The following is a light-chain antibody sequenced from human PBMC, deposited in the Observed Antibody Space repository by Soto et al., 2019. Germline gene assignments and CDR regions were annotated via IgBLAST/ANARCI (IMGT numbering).Light chain of an antibody. J-gene: IGLJ1*01. Sequence: QSVLTQPPSASGSLGQSVTISCTGTSSDVGGYNYVSWYQQHPGKAPKLLIYDVSQQPSGVPDRFPGSKSGNTASLTVSGLQAEDEADYYCSSYAGSNNLVFGTGTKLTVL. CDR3: SSYAGSNNLV. V-gene: IGLV2-8*01. CDR1: SSDVGGYNY. CDR2: DVS.